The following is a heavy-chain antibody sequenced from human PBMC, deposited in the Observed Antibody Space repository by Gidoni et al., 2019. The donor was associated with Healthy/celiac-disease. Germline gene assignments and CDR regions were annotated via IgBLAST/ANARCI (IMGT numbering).Heavy chain of an antibody. D-gene: IGHD4-17*01. J-gene: IGHJ3*02. V-gene: IGHV4-4*02. Sequence: VQLQESGPGLVKPSGTLSLTCAVSGGPLRRSNWWRWVRQPPGKGLEWIGEIYHSGSTNYNPSLKRRVTISVDKSKNQFSLKLSSVTAADTAVYYCARVVTTVVTPHAFDIWGQGTMVTVSS. CDR1: GGPLRRSNW. CDR3: ARVVTTVVTPHAFDI. CDR2: IYHSGST.